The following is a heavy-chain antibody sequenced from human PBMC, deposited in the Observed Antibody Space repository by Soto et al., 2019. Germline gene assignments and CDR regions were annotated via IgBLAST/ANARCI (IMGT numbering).Heavy chain of an antibody. CDR1: GYTFTSYG. CDR3: ARDLPTMDV. Sequence: QVQLVQSGAEVKKPGASVKVSCKASGYTFTSYGISWVRQAPGQGLEWMGWIRAYNGNTNYAQKLQGRVTITTDTASSTANMELRSLRSDDTAVYYGARDLPTMDVWGQGTTVTVSS. J-gene: IGHJ6*02. V-gene: IGHV1-18*01. CDR2: IRAYNGNT.